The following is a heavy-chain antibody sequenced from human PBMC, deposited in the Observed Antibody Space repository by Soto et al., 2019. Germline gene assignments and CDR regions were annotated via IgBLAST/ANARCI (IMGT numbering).Heavy chain of an antibody. CDR3: ARGEYYYDSSGYYRPYNWFDP. CDR1: GGSISSGGYY. J-gene: IGHJ5*02. D-gene: IGHD3-22*01. Sequence: SETLSLTCTVSGGSISSGGYYWSWIRQHPGKGLEWIGYIYYSGSTNYNPSLKSRVTISVDTSKNQFSLKLSSVTAADTAVYYCARGEYYYDSSGYYRPYNWFDPWGQGTLVTVSS. V-gene: IGHV4-61*08. CDR2: IYYSGST.